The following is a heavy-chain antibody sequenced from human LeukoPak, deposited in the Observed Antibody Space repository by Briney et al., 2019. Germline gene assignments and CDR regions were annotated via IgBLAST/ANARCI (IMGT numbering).Heavy chain of an antibody. D-gene: IGHD2-2*01. CDR3: AKDVPVAYFDY. CDR1: GFTFSSYW. V-gene: IGHV3-74*01. Sequence: GGSLRLSCAASGFTFSSYWMHWVRQAPGKGLVWVSRINTDGSTTSYADSVKGRFTISRDNAKTTLYLQMNSLRAEDTAVYYCAKDVPVAYFDYWGQGTLVTVSS. J-gene: IGHJ4*02. CDR2: INTDGSTT.